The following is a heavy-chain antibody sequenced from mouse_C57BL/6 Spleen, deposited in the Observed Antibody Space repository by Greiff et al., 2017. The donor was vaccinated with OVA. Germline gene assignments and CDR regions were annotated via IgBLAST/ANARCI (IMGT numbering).Heavy chain of an antibody. J-gene: IGHJ2*01. D-gene: IGHD1-1*01. Sequence: QVQLKQSGAELVRPGASVTLSCKASGYTFTDYEMHWVKQTPVHGLEWIGAIDPETGGTAYNQKFKGKAILTADKSSSTAYMELRSLTSEDSAVYYCTREGLLRYPSFDYWGQGTTLTVSS. CDR3: TREGLLRYPSFDY. CDR2: IDPETGGT. V-gene: IGHV1-15*01. CDR1: GYTFTDYE.